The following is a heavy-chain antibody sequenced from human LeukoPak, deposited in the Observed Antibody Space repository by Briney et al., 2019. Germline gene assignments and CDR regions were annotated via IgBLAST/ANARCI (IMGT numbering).Heavy chain of an antibody. CDR3: ARDWFSSGGY. J-gene: IGHJ4*02. CDR1: GGTFSSYA. V-gene: IGHV1-69*13. CDR2: IIPIFGTA. Sequence: APVKVSCKASGGTFSSYAISWVRQAPGQGLEWMGGIIPIFGTANYAQKFQGRVTITADESTSTAYMELSSLRSDDTAVYYCARDWFSSGGYWGQGTLVTVSS. D-gene: IGHD6-25*01.